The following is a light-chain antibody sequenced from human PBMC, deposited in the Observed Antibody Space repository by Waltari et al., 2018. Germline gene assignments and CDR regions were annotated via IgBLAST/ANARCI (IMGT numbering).Light chain of an antibody. CDR3: QQSYTTPT. CDR1: QAISVY. Sequence: DIQMTQSPSSLSASVGDTVTISCRASQAISVYLHWYQQTPGKPPNLLLYTSSNLQSGVPSRFSGSGSGTDFTLTISSLQPEDFATYFCQQSYTTPTFGQGTKLEIK. CDR2: TSS. J-gene: IGKJ2*01. V-gene: IGKV1-39*01.